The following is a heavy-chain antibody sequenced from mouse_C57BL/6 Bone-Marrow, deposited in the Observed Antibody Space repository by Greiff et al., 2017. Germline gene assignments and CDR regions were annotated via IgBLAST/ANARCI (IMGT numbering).Heavy chain of an antibody. CDR3: ARGGVVMVTTRAMDY. Sequence: EVQLQQSGPELVKPGASVKISCKASGYTFTDYYMNWVKQSHGKSLEWIGDINPNNGGTSYNQKFKGKATLTVDKSSSTAYMELRSLTSEDSAVYYCARGGVVMVTTRAMDYWGQGTSVTVSS. D-gene: IGHD2-2*01. J-gene: IGHJ4*01. V-gene: IGHV1-26*01. CDR1: GYTFTDYY. CDR2: INPNNGGT.